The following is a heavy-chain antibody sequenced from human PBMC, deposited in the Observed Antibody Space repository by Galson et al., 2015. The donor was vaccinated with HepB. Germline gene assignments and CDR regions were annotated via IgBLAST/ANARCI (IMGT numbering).Heavy chain of an antibody. Sequence: SVKVSCKASGYTFTGYYMHWVRQAPGQGLEWMGWINPNSGGTNYAQKFQGWVTMTRDTSISTAYMELSRLRSDDTAVYYCARSGGLWFGPPIPLDYWGQGTLVTVSS. V-gene: IGHV1-2*04. CDR1: GYTFTGYY. J-gene: IGHJ4*02. D-gene: IGHD3-10*01. CDR2: INPNSGGT. CDR3: ARSGGLWFGPPIPLDY.